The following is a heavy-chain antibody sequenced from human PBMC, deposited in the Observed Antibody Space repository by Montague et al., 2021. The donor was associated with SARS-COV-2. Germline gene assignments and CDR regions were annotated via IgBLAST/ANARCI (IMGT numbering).Heavy chain of an antibody. Sequence: PALVKPTQTLTLTCTFSGFSLRANRMSVGWIRQPPGKALEWLALIYWGDGKRYTPSLRSGVTITKDTAKKQVVLTMTNVDPDDSATYYCEAVQTDAFDFWGQGTMVTVSS. CDR2: IYWGDGK. J-gene: IGHJ3*01. V-gene: IGHV2-5*02. CDR3: EAVQTDAFDF. CDR1: GFSLRANRMS. D-gene: IGHD6-19*01.